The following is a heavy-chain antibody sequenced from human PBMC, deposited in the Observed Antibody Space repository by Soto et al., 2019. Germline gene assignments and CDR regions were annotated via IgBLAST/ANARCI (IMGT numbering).Heavy chain of an antibody. J-gene: IGHJ4*02. CDR2: IYYSGST. D-gene: IGHD4-17*01. Sequence: SETLSLTCTVSCGSVSSGSYYWSWIRQPPGKGLEWIGYIYYSGSTNYNPSLKSRVTISVDTSKNQFSLKVIFVTAADTAVYYCARDSSYGDYFDYWGQGTLVTVSS. CDR3: ARDSSYGDYFDY. V-gene: IGHV4-61*01. CDR1: CGSVSSGSYY.